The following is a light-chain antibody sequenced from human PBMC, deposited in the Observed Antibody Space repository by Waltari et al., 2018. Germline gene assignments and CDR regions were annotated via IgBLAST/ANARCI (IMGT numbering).Light chain of an antibody. Sequence: QSALTQPASVSGSPGQSITISCTGTSSDVCGYNYVSWYQQHPGKAPKVMIYDVSKRPSGVSNLFAGSKSGKTASLTISGLQAEDEADYYCSSYTSSSTWVFGGGTKLTVL. CDR1: SSDVCGYNY. CDR3: SSYTSSSTWV. V-gene: IGLV2-14*01. CDR2: DVS. J-gene: IGLJ3*02.